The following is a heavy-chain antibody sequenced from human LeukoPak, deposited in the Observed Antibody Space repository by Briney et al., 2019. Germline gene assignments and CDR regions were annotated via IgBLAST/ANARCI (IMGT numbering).Heavy chain of an antibody. Sequence: ASVKVSCKVSGFTLTQISIHWVRQAPGKGLEWMGGFEPEDGKTFYAQKFQGRVTMTEDTPTDTAYMELSSLRSEDTAVYFCAAGSVMDADYLDYWGQGTLVTASS. J-gene: IGHJ4*02. CDR2: FEPEDGKT. CDR3: AAGSVMDADYLDY. CDR1: GFTLTQIS. D-gene: IGHD3-16*01. V-gene: IGHV1-24*01.